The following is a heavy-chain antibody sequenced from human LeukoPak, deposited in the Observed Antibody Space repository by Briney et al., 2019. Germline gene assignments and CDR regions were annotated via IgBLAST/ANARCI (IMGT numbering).Heavy chain of an antibody. V-gene: IGHV3-53*01. CDR3: ARERGYSYGIAY. Sequence: GGSLRLSCAASGFTVSSTYMSWVRQAPGKGLEWVSVIYSGGSTYYADSVKGRFTISRHNSKNTLYLKMNSLSGEETAVYYCARERGYSYGIAYWGQGTLVTVSS. CDR2: IYSGGST. D-gene: IGHD5-18*01. CDR1: GFTVSSTY. J-gene: IGHJ4*02.